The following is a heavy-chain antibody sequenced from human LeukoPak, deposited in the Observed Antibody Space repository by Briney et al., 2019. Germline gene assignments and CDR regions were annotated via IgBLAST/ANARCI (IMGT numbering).Heavy chain of an antibody. CDR2: INRDGSTT. D-gene: IGHD3-10*01. J-gene: IGHJ4*02. V-gene: IGHV3-74*01. Sequence: PGGSLRLSCAASGFTFSNYLVHWVRQAPGKGLVWVSRINRDGSTTNYADSVKGRFTVSRDNAKNTLELQMNSLRAEDTAVYYCARDKKSGESSEIDYWGQGTLVTVSS. CDR3: ARDKKSGESSEIDY. CDR1: GFTFSNYL.